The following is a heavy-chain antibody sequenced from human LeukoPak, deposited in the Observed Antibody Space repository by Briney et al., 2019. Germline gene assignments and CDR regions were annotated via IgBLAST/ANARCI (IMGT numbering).Heavy chain of an antibody. CDR2: ISGSGGST. D-gene: IGHD2-15*01. CDR1: GFTFSSYA. CDR3: AKDSDIVVVDYFDY. J-gene: IGHJ4*02. V-gene: IGHV3-23*01. Sequence: PGGSLRLSCAASGFTFSSYAMSWVRQAPGKGLEWVSAISGSGGSTYYADSVKGRFTISRDTSQNTLYLQMNSLRAEDTAVYYCAKDSDIVVVDYFDYWGQGTLVTVSS.